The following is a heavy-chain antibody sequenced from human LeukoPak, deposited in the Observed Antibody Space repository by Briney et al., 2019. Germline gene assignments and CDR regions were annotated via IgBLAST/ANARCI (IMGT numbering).Heavy chain of an antibody. D-gene: IGHD6-13*01. Sequence: SQTLSLTCAISGDSVSSNSATWNWIRQSPSRGLEWLGRTYYRSKWSDDYAVSVKSRIAINPDTSKNQFSLQLNSLTPEDTAVYYCARGRTAAGQYFFDSWGQGTRVTVSS. V-gene: IGHV6-1*01. J-gene: IGHJ4*02. CDR1: GDSVSSNSAT. CDR3: ARGRTAAGQYFFDS. CDR2: TYYRSKWSD.